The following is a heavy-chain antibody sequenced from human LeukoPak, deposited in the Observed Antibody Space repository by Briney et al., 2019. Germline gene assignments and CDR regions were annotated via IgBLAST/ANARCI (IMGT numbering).Heavy chain of an antibody. Sequence: SVKVSCKASGGTFSNYGVSWVRQAPGQGLEWMGGIIPIFGTANYAQKFQGRVTITADESTSTAYMELSSLRSEDTAVYYCASAVGIAAAGTGDYWGQGTLVTVSS. CDR3: ASAVGIAAAGTGDY. J-gene: IGHJ4*02. V-gene: IGHV1-69*13. D-gene: IGHD6-13*01. CDR1: GGTFSNYG. CDR2: IIPIFGTA.